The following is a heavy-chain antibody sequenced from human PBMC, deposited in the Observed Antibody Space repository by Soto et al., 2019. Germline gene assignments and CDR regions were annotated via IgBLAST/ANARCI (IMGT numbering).Heavy chain of an antibody. D-gene: IGHD3-22*01. V-gene: IGHV5-51*01. Sequence: GESLKISCKGSGHIFSNYWIGWVRQMPGKGLEWMGIIYPGDSDTRYSPSFQSQVTITVDKSINTAYLQWSRLKASDTAIYYCARQRLWGTSGYYYFENWGQGTLVTVSS. CDR1: GHIFSNYW. CDR2: IYPGDSDT. J-gene: IGHJ4*02. CDR3: ARQRLWGTSGYYYFEN.